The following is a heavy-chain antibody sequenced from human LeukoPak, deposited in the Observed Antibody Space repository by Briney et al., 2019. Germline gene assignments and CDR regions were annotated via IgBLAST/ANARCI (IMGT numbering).Heavy chain of an antibody. J-gene: IGHJ5*02. Sequence: ASVKVSCKASGYTFTSYAMHWVRQAPGQRLEWMGWINAGNGNTKYSQKFQGRVTITRDTSAGTAYMELSSLRSEDTAVYYCARMRGYYGSGSYGRLDPWGQGTLVTVSS. CDR2: INAGNGNT. CDR3: ARMRGYYGSGSYGRLDP. V-gene: IGHV1-3*01. D-gene: IGHD3-10*01. CDR1: GYTFTSYA.